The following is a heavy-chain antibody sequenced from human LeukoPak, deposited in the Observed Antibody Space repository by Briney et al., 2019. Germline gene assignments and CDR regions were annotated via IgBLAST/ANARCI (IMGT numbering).Heavy chain of an antibody. Sequence: GGSLRLSCAASGFTFSSYGMHWVRQAPGKGLEWVAVIWYVGSNKYYADSVKGRFTISRDNSKNTLYLQMNSLRAEDTAVYYCARDGIAAAGTQGYYGMDVWGKGPRSPSPQ. J-gene: IGHJ6*01. CDR3: ARDGIAAAGTQGYYGMDV. CDR2: IWYVGSNK. D-gene: IGHD6-13*01. V-gene: IGHV3-33*01. CDR1: GFTFSSYG.